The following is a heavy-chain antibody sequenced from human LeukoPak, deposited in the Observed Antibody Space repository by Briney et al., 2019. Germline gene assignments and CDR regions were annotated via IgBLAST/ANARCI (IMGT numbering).Heavy chain of an antibody. D-gene: IGHD3-10*01. CDR1: GFTFSSYS. V-gene: IGHV3-48*01. CDR3: AKDLGGPGSYPPYYFDY. J-gene: IGHJ4*02. CDR2: ISSSSSTI. Sequence: GGSLRLSCAASGFTFSSYSMNCVRQAPGKGLEWVSYISSSSSTIYYADSVKGRFTISRDNSKNTLYLQMNSLRAEDTAVYYCAKDLGGPGSYPPYYFDYWGQGTLVTVSS.